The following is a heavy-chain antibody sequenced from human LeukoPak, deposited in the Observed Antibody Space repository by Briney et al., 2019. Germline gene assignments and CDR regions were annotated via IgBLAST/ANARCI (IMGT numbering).Heavy chain of an antibody. CDR2: ISSSSSYI. J-gene: IGHJ4*02. D-gene: IGHD3-22*01. CDR3: ARDSITMTVVVGDLDY. Sequence: GGSLRLSCAASGFTFSSYAMSWVRQALGKGLEWVSSISSSSSYIYYADSVKGRFTISRDNAKNSLYLQMNSLRAEDTAVYYCARDSITMTVVVGDLDYWGQGTLVTVSS. V-gene: IGHV3-21*01. CDR1: GFTFSSYA.